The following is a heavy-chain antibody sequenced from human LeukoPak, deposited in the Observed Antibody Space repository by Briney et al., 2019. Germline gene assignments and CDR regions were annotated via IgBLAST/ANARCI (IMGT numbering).Heavy chain of an antibody. CDR1: GGSISTYY. V-gene: IGHV4-59*01. Sequence: SETLSLTCTVSGGSISTYYWSWIRQPPGKGLEWIGYIYYSGSTNYNPSLKSRVTISVDTSKNQVSLKVSSVTAAGTAIYYCAGSITGTTYHFDYWGQGTLVTVSS. CDR3: AGSITGTTYHFDY. D-gene: IGHD1-7*01. CDR2: IYYSGST. J-gene: IGHJ4*02.